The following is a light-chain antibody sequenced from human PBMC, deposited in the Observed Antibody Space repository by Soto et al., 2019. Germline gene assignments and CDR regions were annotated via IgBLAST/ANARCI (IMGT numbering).Light chain of an antibody. CDR3: QQYGSSPDT. CDR1: QSVSSSY. J-gene: IGKJ2*01. CDR2: GAS. Sequence: EIVLTQSPGTLSLSPGERATLSCRASQSVSSSYLAWYQQKPGQAPRLLIYGASSRATGIPDRVIGSGSGTDFTLTISRLEPEDFAVYYCQQYGSSPDTFGQGTKLEIK. V-gene: IGKV3-20*01.